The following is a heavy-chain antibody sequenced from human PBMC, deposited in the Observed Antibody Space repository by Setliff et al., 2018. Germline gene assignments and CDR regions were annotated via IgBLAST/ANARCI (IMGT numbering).Heavy chain of an antibody. J-gene: IGHJ4*02. Sequence: GGSLRLSCAASGFAFSSYALHWVRRAPGKGLEWVSSFSSRNDYIYYADSVKGRFTISRDNAKSSLFLQMNSLSAEDTAIYYCASSRTWIPVLDYCGKGTLVTVSS. CDR2: FSSRNDYI. D-gene: IGHD5-18*01. V-gene: IGHV3-21*06. CDR3: ASSRTWIPVLDY. CDR1: GFAFSSYA.